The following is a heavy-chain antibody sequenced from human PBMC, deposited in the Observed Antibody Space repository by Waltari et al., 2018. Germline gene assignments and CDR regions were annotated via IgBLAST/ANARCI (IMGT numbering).Heavy chain of an antibody. J-gene: IGHJ4*02. Sequence: EVQLVESGGVVVQPGGSLRLSCAASGFTFDAYTMHWVRQAPGKGLELVSLISWDGGSTYYADSVKGRFTISRDNSKNSLYLQMNSLRTEDTALYYCARTVGATYYFDYWGQGTLVTVSS. CDR1: GFTFDAYT. CDR3: ARTVGATYYFDY. D-gene: IGHD1-26*01. V-gene: IGHV3-43*01. CDR2: ISWDGGST.